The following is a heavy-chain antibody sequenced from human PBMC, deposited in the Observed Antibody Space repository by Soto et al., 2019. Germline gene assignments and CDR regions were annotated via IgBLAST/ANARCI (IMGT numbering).Heavy chain of an antibody. J-gene: IGHJ5*02. CDR2: IYYSGST. Sequence: SETLSLTCTVSGGSISSSSYYWGWIRQPPGKGMEWIGSIYYSGSTYYNPSFKSRVTISVDTSKNQFSLKLSSVTAADTAVYYCARHMVLFGVVIQGYNWFDPWGQGTLVTVSS. D-gene: IGHD3-3*01. CDR1: GGSISSSSYY. CDR3: ARHMVLFGVVIQGYNWFDP. V-gene: IGHV4-39*01.